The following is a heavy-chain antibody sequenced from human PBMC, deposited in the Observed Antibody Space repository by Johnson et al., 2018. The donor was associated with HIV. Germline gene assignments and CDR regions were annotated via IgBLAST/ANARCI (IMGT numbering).Heavy chain of an antibody. CDR1: NFTFKDYY. V-gene: IGHV3-11*04. CDR3: ASFWGGGGWYAMGAFDI. J-gene: IGHJ3*02. D-gene: IGHD6-19*01. Sequence: QMLLVESGGDLIKPGGSLRLSCAASNFTFKDYYMNWIRQAPGKGLEWISYISGSGFDTFYADSVKGGFTISRDNAKKSLYLQMSSLKAEDTAVYYCASFWGGGGWYAMGAFDIWGQGTMVTVSS. CDR2: ISGSGFDT.